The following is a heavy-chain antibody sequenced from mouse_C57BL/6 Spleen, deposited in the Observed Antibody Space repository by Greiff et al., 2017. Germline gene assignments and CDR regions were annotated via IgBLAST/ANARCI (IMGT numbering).Heavy chain of an antibody. V-gene: IGHV1-76*01. CDR1: GYTFTDYY. J-gene: IGHJ2*01. CDR3: AREDWYYFDY. Sequence: QVQLQQSGAELVRPGASVKLSCKASGYTFTDYYINWVKQRPVQGLEWIARIYPGSGNTYYNEKFKGKATLTAEKSSSTAYMQLSSLTSEDSAVYFCAREDWYYFDYWGQGTTLTVSS. D-gene: IGHD4-1*01. CDR2: IYPGSGNT.